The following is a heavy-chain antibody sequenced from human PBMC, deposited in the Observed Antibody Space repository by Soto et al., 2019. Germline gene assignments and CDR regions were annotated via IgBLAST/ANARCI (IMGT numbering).Heavy chain of an antibody. Sequence: EVQLVESGGGLVQPGGSLKLSCAASGFTFSVSVIHWVRQASGKGLEWVGRIRSKANNYATGYAATVKGRFTISRDDSKNTAYLQMNNLKTEDTAVYYCTRRYADSSGYYYDYWGQGTLVTVSS. D-gene: IGHD3-22*01. CDR1: GFTFSVSV. J-gene: IGHJ4*02. CDR2: IRSKANNYAT. CDR3: TRRYADSSGYYYDY. V-gene: IGHV3-73*02.